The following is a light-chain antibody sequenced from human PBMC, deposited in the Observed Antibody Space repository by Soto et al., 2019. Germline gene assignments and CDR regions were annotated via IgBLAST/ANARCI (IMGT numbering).Light chain of an antibody. Sequence: DIQMTQSPSTLSASIGDRVTITCRASQSISTFLAWYLQKPGKAPQILIYDASKLEPGVPSRLSGGGSGIEFTLTISSLQPDDFATYYCQQYSTYPLTFGGGTKVDIK. CDR2: DAS. V-gene: IGKV1-5*01. CDR3: QQYSTYPLT. CDR1: QSISTF. J-gene: IGKJ4*01.